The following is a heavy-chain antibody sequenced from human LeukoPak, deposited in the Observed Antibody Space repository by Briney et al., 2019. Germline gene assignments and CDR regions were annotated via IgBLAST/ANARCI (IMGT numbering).Heavy chain of an antibody. D-gene: IGHD2-21*02. Sequence: GGSLRLSCAASGFTFSGYAMSWVRQAPGKGLEWVSTISGSGGSTYYADSVKGRFTISRDNSKNTLYLQMNSLRAEDTAVYYCAKGRAYCGGDCYPDNFDYWGQGTLVTVSS. V-gene: IGHV3-23*01. CDR1: GFTFSGYA. J-gene: IGHJ4*02. CDR2: ISGSGGST. CDR3: AKGRAYCGGDCYPDNFDY.